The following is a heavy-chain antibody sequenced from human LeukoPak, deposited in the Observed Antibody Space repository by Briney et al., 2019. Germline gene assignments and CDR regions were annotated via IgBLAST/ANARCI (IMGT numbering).Heavy chain of an antibody. CDR1: GGSISSYY. D-gene: IGHD3-22*01. CDR3: ATITPPDDSSGYYSDY. CDR2: IYYSGST. J-gene: IGHJ4*02. Sequence: SETLSLTCTASGGSISSYYWSWIRQPPGKGLEWIGYIYYSGSTNYNPSLKGRVTISVDTSKNQFSLKLSSVTAADTAVYYCATITPPDDSSGYYSDYWGQGTLVTVSS. V-gene: IGHV4-59*01.